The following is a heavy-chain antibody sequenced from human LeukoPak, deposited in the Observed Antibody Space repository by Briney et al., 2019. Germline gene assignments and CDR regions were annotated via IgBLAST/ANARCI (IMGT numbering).Heavy chain of an antibody. CDR1: GFTFDDFA. D-gene: IGHD2-21*02. CDR2: ILWNGAYI. J-gene: IGHJ4*02. CDR3: ARGGLLDY. V-gene: IGHV3-9*03. Sequence: PGGSLRLSCAASGFTFDDFAMHWVRQAPGKGLEWVSGILWNGAYIAYADSVKGRFTISRDNAKNSLYLEMNSLRPEDMALYYCARGGLLDYWGQGTLVTVSS.